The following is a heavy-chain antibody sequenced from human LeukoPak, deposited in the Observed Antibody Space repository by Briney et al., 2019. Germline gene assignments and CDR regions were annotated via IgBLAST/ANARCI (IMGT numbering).Heavy chain of an antibody. V-gene: IGHV4-4*07. CDR1: GGSISSYY. D-gene: IGHD3-22*01. CDR2: IYTSGST. Sequence: SSETLSLTCTVSGGSISSYYWSWIRQPAGKGLEWIGRIYTSGSTNYNPSLKSRVTMSVDTTNNQFSLKLSSVTGADTAVYYCARDSSGYYYEGPFDYWGQGTLVTVSS. CDR3: ARDSSGYYYEGPFDY. J-gene: IGHJ4*02.